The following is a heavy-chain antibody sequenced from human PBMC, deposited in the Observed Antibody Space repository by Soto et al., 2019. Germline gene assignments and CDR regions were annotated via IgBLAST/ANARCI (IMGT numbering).Heavy chain of an antibody. CDR2: ISGSGGST. D-gene: IGHD6-6*01. CDR1: GFTFSSYA. CDR3: AKLDRMSIAALLFDY. V-gene: IGHV3-23*01. Sequence: GGPLRLSCAASGFTFSSYAMSWVRQAPGKGLEWVSAISGSGGSTYYADSVKGRFTISRDNSKNTLYLQMNSLRAEDTAVYYCAKLDRMSIAALLFDYWGQGTLVTVSS. J-gene: IGHJ4*02.